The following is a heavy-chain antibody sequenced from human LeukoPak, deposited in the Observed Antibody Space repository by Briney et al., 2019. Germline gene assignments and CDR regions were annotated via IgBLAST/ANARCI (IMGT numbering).Heavy chain of an antibody. D-gene: IGHD6-19*01. J-gene: IGHJ4*02. CDR2: MNPNSGNT. V-gene: IGHV1-8*01. CDR1: GYTFTNYD. CDR3: AREDISGWYYFDY. Sequence: ASVKVSCKTSGYTFTNYDINWVRPATGQGLEWMGWMNPNSGNTGYAQKFQGRVTMTRNTSISTAYMELSSLRSEDTAVYYCAREDISGWYYFDYWGQGTLVTVSS.